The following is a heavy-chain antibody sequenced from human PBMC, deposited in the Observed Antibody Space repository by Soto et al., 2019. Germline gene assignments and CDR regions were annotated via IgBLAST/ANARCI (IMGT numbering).Heavy chain of an antibody. D-gene: IGHD5-18*01. CDR3: AKTVDAAMADPPAYYFDY. J-gene: IGHJ4*02. CDR1: GFTFSSYA. V-gene: IGHV3-23*01. CDR2: ISGSGGST. Sequence: EVQLLESGGGLVQPGGSLRLSCAASGFTFSSYAMSWVRQAPGKGLEWVSAISGSGGSTYYADSVKGRFTISRDNSKNSLYLKMNSLRAEDTAVYYCAKTVDAAMADPPAYYFDYWGQGTLVTVSS.